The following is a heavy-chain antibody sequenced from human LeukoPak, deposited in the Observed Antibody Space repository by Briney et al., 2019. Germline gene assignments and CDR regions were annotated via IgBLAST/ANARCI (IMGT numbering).Heavy chain of an antibody. V-gene: IGHV3-74*01. D-gene: IGHD1-26*01. CDR3: ARMRSYYTGFDY. J-gene: IGHJ4*02. Sequence: PGGSLRLSCAASGFTFSSYWMHWVRQAPGKGLVWVSRINSDGSSTSYADSVKGRFTISRDNAKNSLYLQMNSLRAEDTAVHYCARMRSYYTGFDYWGQGTLVTVSS. CDR1: GFTFSSYW. CDR2: INSDGSST.